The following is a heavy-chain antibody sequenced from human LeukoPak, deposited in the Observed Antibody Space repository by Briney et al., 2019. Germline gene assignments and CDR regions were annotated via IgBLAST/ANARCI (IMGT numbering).Heavy chain of an antibody. Sequence: SLRLSCAASGFTFDDYAMHWVRQAPGKGLEWVSGISWNSGSIGYADSVKGRFTISRDNAKNSLYLQMNSLRAEDMALYYCAKESWGYYYDSTLLGAFDIWGQGTMVTVSS. CDR1: GFTFDDYA. J-gene: IGHJ3*02. V-gene: IGHV3-9*03. CDR2: ISWNSGSI. D-gene: IGHD3-22*01. CDR3: AKESWGYYYDSTLLGAFDI.